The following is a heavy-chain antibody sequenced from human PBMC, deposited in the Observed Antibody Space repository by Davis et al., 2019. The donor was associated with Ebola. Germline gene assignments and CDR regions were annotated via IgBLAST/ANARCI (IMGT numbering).Heavy chain of an antibody. CDR2: INWNGGST. CDR3: AREGYSSAWFKFTYGMDV. V-gene: IGHV3-20*03. J-gene: IGHJ6*04. CDR1: GFVFRNYV. D-gene: IGHD6-19*01. Sequence: PGGPLRLSFPAPGFVFRNYVMSWVRQAPGKGLEWVSSINWNGGSTGYADAVKGRFTVSRDNAKNSLYLEMNSLRADDTALYYCAREGYSSAWFKFTYGMDVWGRGTTVTVSS.